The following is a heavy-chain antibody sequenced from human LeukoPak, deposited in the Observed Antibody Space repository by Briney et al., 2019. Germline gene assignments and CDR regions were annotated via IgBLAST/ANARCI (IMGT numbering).Heavy chain of an antibody. V-gene: IGHV5-51*01. CDR1: GYSFTSYW. CDR2: IYPGDSDT. Sequence: GESLKISCKGSGYSFTSYWIGWVRQMPGKGLEWMGIIYPGDSDTRYSPSFQGQVTISADKSISTAYLQWSSLKASDTAMYYCARTRDRWLVSLLFDYWGQGTLVTVSS. CDR3: ARTRDRWLVSLLFDY. D-gene: IGHD6-19*01. J-gene: IGHJ4*02.